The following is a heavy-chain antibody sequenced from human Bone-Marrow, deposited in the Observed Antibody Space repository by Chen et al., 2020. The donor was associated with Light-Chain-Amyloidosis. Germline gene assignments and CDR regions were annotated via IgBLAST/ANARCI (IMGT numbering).Heavy chain of an antibody. J-gene: IGHJ3*02. D-gene: IGHD3-9*01. V-gene: IGHV3-23*04. CDR1: GFAFSSYA. CDR2: ISGSGGSR. CDR3: AKDISYDDILPGYPADAFDI. Sequence: EVQLVESGGGLLQRGGSLRLSCAASGFAFSSYAMSWVRQAPGMGLEWVSTISGSGGSRYYGDSVEGRLTISRDNSKNALFLQMNSLRAEDTAVYYCAKDISYDDILPGYPADAFDIWGQGTMVTVSS.